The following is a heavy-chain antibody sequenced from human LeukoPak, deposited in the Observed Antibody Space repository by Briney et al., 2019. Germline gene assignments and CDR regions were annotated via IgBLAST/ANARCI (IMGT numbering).Heavy chain of an antibody. CDR2: ISSSGSTI. V-gene: IGHV3-11*01. J-gene: IGHJ4*02. CDR3: ARVAAGGKGFDY. CDR1: GFTFSDYH. D-gene: IGHD6-13*01. Sequence: GGPLRLSCAASGFTFSDYHMNWIRQAPGKGLEWVSYISSSGSTIYYADSVKGRFTISRDNSKNTLYLQMNSLRAEDTAVYYCARVAAGGKGFDYWGQGILVTVSS.